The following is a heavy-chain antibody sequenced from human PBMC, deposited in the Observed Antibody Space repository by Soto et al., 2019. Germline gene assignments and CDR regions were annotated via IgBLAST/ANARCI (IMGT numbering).Heavy chain of an antibody. V-gene: IGHV1-18*01. CDR2: ISAYNDHT. CDR3: ARGTYFDW. CDR1: GYIMTTYG. Sequence: QVQLVQSGTEVKKPGASVKVSCKASGYIMTTYGVSWVRQAPGQGLEWVGWISAYNDHTNYAQKFQGRVTMTTDTSRSTGYMELRGLRSDDTAVYYCARGTYFDWWGEGTLVTVSS. D-gene: IGHD1-1*01. J-gene: IGHJ4*02.